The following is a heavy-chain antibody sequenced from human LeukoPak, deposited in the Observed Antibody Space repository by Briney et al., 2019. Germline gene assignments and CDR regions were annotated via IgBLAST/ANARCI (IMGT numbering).Heavy chain of an antibody. D-gene: IGHD6-19*01. CDR3: ARLIVAGTAEYFQH. J-gene: IGHJ1*01. CDR2: IYYSGST. V-gene: IGHV4-39*01. CDR1: GGSISSGSYY. Sequence: SETLSLTCTVSGGSISSGSYYWGWIRQPPGKGLEWIGSIYYSGSTYYNPSLKSRVTISVDTSKNQFSLKLSSVTAADTAVYYCARLIVAGTAEYFQHWGQGTLVTVSS.